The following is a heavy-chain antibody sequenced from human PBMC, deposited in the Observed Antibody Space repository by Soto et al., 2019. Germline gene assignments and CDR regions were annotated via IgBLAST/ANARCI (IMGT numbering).Heavy chain of an antibody. Sequence: QVQLQESGPGLVKPSQTLSLTCTVSGGSISSGGYYWSSIRQHPGKGLEWIGYIYYSGSTYYNPSLKSRVTISVDTSKNQFSLKLSSVTAADTAVYYCARDSREYYYGSGSDAFDIWGQGTMVTVSS. V-gene: IGHV4-31*03. CDR2: IYYSGST. CDR1: GGSISSGGYY. J-gene: IGHJ3*02. CDR3: ARDSREYYYGSGSDAFDI. D-gene: IGHD3-10*01.